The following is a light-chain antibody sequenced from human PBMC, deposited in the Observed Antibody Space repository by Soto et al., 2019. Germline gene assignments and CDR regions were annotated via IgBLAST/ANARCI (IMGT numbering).Light chain of an antibody. CDR1: QSVGDTY. CDR2: STS. Sequence: EIVLTQSPGTLSLSPGERATLSCRASQSVGDTYLAWYQQKPGQAPRRLMYSTSIRATGIPDRFSGSGSGTDFTIPLSRLDPEDFAVYYCQHYDRTPMWTFGQGNKVEIK. V-gene: IGKV3-20*01. J-gene: IGKJ1*01. CDR3: QHYDRTPMWT.